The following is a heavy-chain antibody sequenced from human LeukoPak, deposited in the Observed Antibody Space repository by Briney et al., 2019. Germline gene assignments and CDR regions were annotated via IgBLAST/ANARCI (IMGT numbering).Heavy chain of an antibody. D-gene: IGHD3-10*01. CDR1: GFNFNNYW. CDR2: IHSDGRVT. Sequence: GGSLRLSCAGSGFNFNNYWMHWVRQVPGKGLVWVSRIHSDGRVTTYADSVKGRFTISKDSARNTLYLQINSLRAEGTAVYYCAKWGSITMVRGVIIKTDWFDPWGQGTLVTVSS. CDR3: AKWGSITMVRGVIIKTDWFDP. V-gene: IGHV3-74*01. J-gene: IGHJ5*02.